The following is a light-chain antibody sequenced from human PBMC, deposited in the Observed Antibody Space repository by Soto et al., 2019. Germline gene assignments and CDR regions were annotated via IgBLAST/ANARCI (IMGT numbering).Light chain of an antibody. V-gene: IGLV4-69*01. CDR3: PTWGTGIVV. J-gene: IGLJ2*01. Sequence: QPVLTQSPSASASLGASVKLTCTMSSGHSNYAIAWHHQQPEKGPRYLMKLNSYGSHSTGDGLPDRFSGSSSGAERYLTISSLQSEDEADYYCPTWGTGIVVFGGGTKLTVL. CDR2: LNSYGSH. CDR1: SGHSNYA.